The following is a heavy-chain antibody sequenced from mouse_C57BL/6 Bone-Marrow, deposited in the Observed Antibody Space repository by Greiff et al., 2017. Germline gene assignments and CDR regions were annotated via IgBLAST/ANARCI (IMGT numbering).Heavy chain of an antibody. CDR2: IWSGGST. Sequence: VQVVESGPGLVQPSQSLSLTCTVSGFSFTSYGVHWVRPSPGKGLEWLGVIWSGGSTDSTSSFISRLSISKDNSRSLDFFIKNRLQADDTTMYYCGGNAKGKGVDYWGQGTTLTVS. J-gene: IGHJ2*01. CDR3: GGNAKGKGVDY. CDR1: GFSFTSYG. V-gene: IGHV2-2*01. D-gene: IGHD2-1*01.